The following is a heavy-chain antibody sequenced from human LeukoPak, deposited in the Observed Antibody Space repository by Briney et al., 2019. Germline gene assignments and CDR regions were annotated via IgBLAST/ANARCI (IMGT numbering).Heavy chain of an antibody. Sequence: SQTLSLTCTVSGGSISSGDYYWSWIRQPPGKGLEWIGYIYYSGCTYYNPSLKSRVTISVDTSKNQFSLKLSSVTAADTAVYYCARGLLWFGELFLYFDYWGQGTLVTVSS. J-gene: IGHJ4*02. CDR3: ARGLLWFGELFLYFDY. CDR2: IYYSGCT. V-gene: IGHV4-30-4*01. D-gene: IGHD3-10*01. CDR1: GGSISSGDYY.